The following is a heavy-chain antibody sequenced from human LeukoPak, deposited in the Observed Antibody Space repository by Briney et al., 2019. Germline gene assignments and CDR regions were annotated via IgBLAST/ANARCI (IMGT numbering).Heavy chain of an antibody. CDR2: INPNSGGT. Sequence: GASVKVSCKASGYTLTGYYMHWVRQAPGQGLEWMGWINPNSGGTNYAQKFQGRVTMTRDTSISTAYMELSRLRSDDTAVYYCARDNYYDSSALDAFDIWGQGTMVTVSS. D-gene: IGHD3-22*01. CDR3: ARDNYYDSSALDAFDI. J-gene: IGHJ3*02. V-gene: IGHV1-2*02. CDR1: GYTLTGYY.